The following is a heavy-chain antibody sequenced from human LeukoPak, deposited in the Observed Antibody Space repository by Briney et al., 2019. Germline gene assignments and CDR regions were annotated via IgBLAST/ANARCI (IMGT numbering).Heavy chain of an antibody. D-gene: IGHD6-19*01. CDR1: GGSISSYY. CDR2: IYYSGST. V-gene: IGHV4-59*01. CDR3: ARVNVAGPFFDY. J-gene: IGHJ4*02. Sequence: KPSETLSLTCTVSGGSISSYYWSWIRQPPGKGLEWIGYIYYSGSTNYNPSLKSRVTISVDTSKNQFSLKLSSVTAADTAVYYCARVNVAGPFFDYWGQGTLVTVSS.